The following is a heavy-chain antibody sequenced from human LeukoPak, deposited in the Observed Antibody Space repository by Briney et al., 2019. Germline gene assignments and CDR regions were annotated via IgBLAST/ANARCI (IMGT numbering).Heavy chain of an antibody. CDR1: GESFSGYY. J-gene: IGHJ3*01. CDR3: ARKYCSTTSCSYGFDV. CDR2: ISHSGST. V-gene: IGHV4-34*01. Sequence: SETLSLTCAVYGESFSGYYWSWIRQPPGKALEWIGEISHSGSTNYNPSLGSRVTISVDASKNQFSLKLNSVTAADTAVNFCARKYCSTTSCSYGFDVWGQGTMVTVSS. D-gene: IGHD2-2*01.